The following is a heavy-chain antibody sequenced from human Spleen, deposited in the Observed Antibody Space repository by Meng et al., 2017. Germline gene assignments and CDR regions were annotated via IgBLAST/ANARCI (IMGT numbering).Heavy chain of an antibody. CDR1: GFTLSAYW. CDR2: IKTDGSET. J-gene: IGHJ4*02. V-gene: IGHV3-74*01. D-gene: IGHD1-26*01. CDR3: ARDGPPGGADFDD. Sequence: GGSLRLSCVGSGFTLSAYWMHWVRQAPGKGLVWVSHIKTDGSETNYADSVKGRFTISRDNAKNTLYLQMNSLTAEDTAVYYCARDGPPGGADFDDWGQGAPVTVSS.